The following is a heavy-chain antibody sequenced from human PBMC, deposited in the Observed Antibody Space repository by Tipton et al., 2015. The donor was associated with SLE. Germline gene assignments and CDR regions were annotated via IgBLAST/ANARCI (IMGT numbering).Heavy chain of an antibody. V-gene: IGHV4-34*01. CDR1: SGSISGFY. J-gene: IGHJ4*02. CDR2: INHSGST. CDR3: ARGARGNSYGSDEDFDY. Sequence: LRLSCIVSSGSISGFYWSWIRQPPGKGLEWIGEINHSGSTNYNPPLNSRVTMSADTSKNQFSLRLSSVTTADTAVYYCARGARGNSYGSDEDFDYWGQGTLVTVSS. D-gene: IGHD5-18*01.